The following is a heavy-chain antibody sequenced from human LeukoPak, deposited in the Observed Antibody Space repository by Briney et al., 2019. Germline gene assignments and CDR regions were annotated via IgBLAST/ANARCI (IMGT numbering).Heavy chain of an antibody. Sequence: PSETLSLTCTVSGGSISSYYWSWIRQPPGKGLEWIGYIYYSGSTNYNPSLKSRVTISVDTSKNQFSLKLSSVTAADTAMYYCARHSIVGQWLVPFDYWGQGTLVTVSS. CDR3: ARHSIVGQWLVPFDY. J-gene: IGHJ4*02. V-gene: IGHV4-59*08. CDR1: GGSISSYY. CDR2: IYYSGST. D-gene: IGHD6-19*01.